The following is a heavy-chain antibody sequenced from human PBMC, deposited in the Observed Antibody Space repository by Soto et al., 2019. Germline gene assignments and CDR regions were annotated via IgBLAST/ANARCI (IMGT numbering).Heavy chain of an antibody. V-gene: IGHV3-23*01. CDR3: AHSLWSDYFYGMDV. CDR2: ISGRGDYT. J-gene: IGHJ6*02. D-gene: IGHD2-21*01. CDR1: GFTFSSYA. Sequence: GGSLRLSCAASGFTFSSYAVSWVRQAPGKGLEWVSTISGRGDYTDHADSVKGRFTISRDNSKNTLYLQMNSLRVEDTAVYYCAHSLWSDYFYGMDVWGQGTTVTVSS.